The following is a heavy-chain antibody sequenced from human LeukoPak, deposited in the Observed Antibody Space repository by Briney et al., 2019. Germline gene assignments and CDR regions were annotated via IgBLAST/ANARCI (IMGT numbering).Heavy chain of an antibody. CDR3: VRDHVSPGLSHWFDP. Sequence: SSETLSLTCTVSGGSISSGSYYWSWIRQAAGKGLEWIGRVSSSGRTTYNPSLKSRLTISITTSKNQFSLKVTSVTASDTAMYYCVRDHVSPGLSHWFDPWGQGTLVTVSS. V-gene: IGHV4-61*02. CDR1: GGSISSGSYY. D-gene: IGHD3-16*01. J-gene: IGHJ5*02. CDR2: VSSSGRT.